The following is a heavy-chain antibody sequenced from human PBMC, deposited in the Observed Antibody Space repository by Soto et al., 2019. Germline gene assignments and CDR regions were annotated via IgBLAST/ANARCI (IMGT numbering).Heavy chain of an antibody. V-gene: IGHV1-2*02. CDR3: ARGGGTILAPLP. D-gene: IGHD3-3*01. CDR2: INPNSGAT. Sequence: ASVKVSCKASGYTFTRYFMHWVRQAPGQGLEWMGCINPNSGATKYAQKFQGRVTLTRDTSINTAYMEMSMLRSDDTAVYYCARGGGTILAPLPWGQGTLVTVSS. CDR1: GYTFTRYF. J-gene: IGHJ5*02.